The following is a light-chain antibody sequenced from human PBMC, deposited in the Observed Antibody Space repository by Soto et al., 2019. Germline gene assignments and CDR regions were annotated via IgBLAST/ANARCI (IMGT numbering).Light chain of an antibody. V-gene: IGKV1-5*01. CDR2: DAS. Sequence: DIQMTQSPSTLSASVGDRVTITCRASQSISSSLAWYQQKPGKAPKLLIYDASSLESGVPSRFSGSGSGTEFTLTIRSLQPDDFATYYCQQYNSYSFGHGTQVDIK. CDR1: QSISSS. CDR3: QQYNSYS. J-gene: IGKJ1*01.